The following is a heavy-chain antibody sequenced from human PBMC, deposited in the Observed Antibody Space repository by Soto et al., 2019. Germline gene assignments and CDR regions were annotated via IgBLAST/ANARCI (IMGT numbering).Heavy chain of an antibody. CDR3: AKEDTSSGSLDY. D-gene: IGHD6-19*01. Sequence: PGGSLRLSCAASGFTFTRYSMSWVRQAPGKGLEWVSGISDSGATTYYADSVRGRFTISRDNSKNTLYLQMKFLRAEDSASYYCAKEDTSSGSLDYWGQGALVTVSS. CDR1: GFTFTRYS. J-gene: IGHJ4*02. V-gene: IGHV3-23*01. CDR2: ISDSGATT.